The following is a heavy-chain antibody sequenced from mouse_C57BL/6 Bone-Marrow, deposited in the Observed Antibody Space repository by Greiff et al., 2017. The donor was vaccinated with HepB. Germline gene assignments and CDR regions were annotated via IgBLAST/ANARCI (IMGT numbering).Heavy chain of an antibody. D-gene: IGHD1-1*01. Sequence: EVQRVESGGGLVQPGGSLSLSCAASGFTFTDYYMSWVRQPPGKALEWLGFIRNKANGYTTEYSASVKGRFTISRDNSQSILYLQMNALRAEDSATYYCARSPYGSSYYYAMDYWGQGTSVTVSS. CDR3: ARSPYGSSYYYAMDY. V-gene: IGHV7-3*01. CDR1: GFTFTDYY. CDR2: IRNKANGYTT. J-gene: IGHJ4*01.